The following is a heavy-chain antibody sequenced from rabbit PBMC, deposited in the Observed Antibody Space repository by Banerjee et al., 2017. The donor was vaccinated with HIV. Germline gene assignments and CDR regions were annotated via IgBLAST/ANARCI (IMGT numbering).Heavy chain of an antibody. CDR1: GFDFSSYY. CDR3: ARIDPRYYTSDWDYFNL. D-gene: IGHD4-1*01. CDR2: IYGGKGSA. V-gene: IGHV1S7*01. Sequence: QSLEESGGDLVKPGASLTLSCKASGFDFSSYYMSWVRQAPGKGLEWIGIIYGGKGSADYASWVNGRFTISSDNAQNTVDLQMNSLTAADTATYFCARIDPRYYTSDWDYFNLWGPGTLVTVS. J-gene: IGHJ4*01.